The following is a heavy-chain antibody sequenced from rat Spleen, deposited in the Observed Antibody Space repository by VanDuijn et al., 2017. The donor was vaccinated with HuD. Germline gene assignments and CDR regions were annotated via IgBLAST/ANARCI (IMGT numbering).Heavy chain of an antibody. CDR2: INSAGST. CDR1: GYSITSSYR. V-gene: IGHV3-3*01. J-gene: IGHJ4*01. CDR3: ARATYYVMDA. Sequence: EVQLQESGPGLVKPSQSLSLTCSVTGYSITSSYRWNWIRKFPVNKLEWMGYINSAGSTNYNPSLKSRISITRDTSKNQFFLQVNSVSTEDTATYYCARATYYVMDAWGQGASVTVSS.